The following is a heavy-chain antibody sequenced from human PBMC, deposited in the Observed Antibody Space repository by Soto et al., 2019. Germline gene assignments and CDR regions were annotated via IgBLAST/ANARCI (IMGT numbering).Heavy chain of an antibody. CDR2: ISPYNGNT. V-gene: IGHV1-18*01. CDR3: ARDRRAVLGDRGYYYFYY. D-gene: IGHD6-25*01. J-gene: IGHJ4*02. CDR1: VYRFTSYC. Sequence: QIQLGQSGAEMKKPGASVKVPCKASVYRFTSYCSSWVRQAPGQGPEWMGWISPYNGNTYYAQKFQGRVTMTTDTATATAYMELRSLRSDDTAVYYCARDRRAVLGDRGYYYFYYWCQGTLVTVSS.